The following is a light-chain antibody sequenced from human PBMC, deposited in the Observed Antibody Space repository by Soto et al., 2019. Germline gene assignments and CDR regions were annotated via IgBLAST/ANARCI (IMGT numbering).Light chain of an antibody. CDR2: EVN. CDR1: SSDVGAYNY. V-gene: IGLV2-14*01. Sequence: QSALTQPASVSGSPGQPITISCTGTSSDVGAYNYVSWYQLHPGKAPKLMIYEVNNRPSGVSHRFSGSKSGNTASLTFSGLQPEDEADYYCSSYASRGAVVFGGGTKLTVL. CDR3: SSYASRGAVV. J-gene: IGLJ3*02.